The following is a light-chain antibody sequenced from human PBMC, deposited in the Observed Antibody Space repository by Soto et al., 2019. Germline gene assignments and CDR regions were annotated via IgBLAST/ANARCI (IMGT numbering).Light chain of an antibody. CDR2: DVS. V-gene: IGLV2-14*01. J-gene: IGLJ1*01. Sequence: QSVLTQPASVSGSPGQSITISCTGTSSDVGIYNHVSWYQQHPGKAPKLVIYDVSNPPSEVSNRFSGSKSGNTASLTISGLQPADEADYYCNSYIASCTYVCGTGTEVTVL. CDR1: SSDVGIYNH. CDR3: NSYIASCTYV.